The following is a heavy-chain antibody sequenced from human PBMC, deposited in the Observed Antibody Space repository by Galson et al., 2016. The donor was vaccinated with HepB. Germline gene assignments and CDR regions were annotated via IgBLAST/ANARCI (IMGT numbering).Heavy chain of an antibody. CDR1: GDSISSDY. D-gene: IGHD5-24*01. Sequence: SETLSLTCTVSGDSISSDYWSWIRQPPGKGLEWIGFIYYSGSTKYNPSLKSRVTISVDTSKNQFSLKLTSVTAADTAVYYCGRERRLPFGDYYYGLDVWGQATTVVVSS. CDR3: GRERRLPFGDYYYGLDV. CDR2: IYYSGST. V-gene: IGHV4-59*01. J-gene: IGHJ6*02.